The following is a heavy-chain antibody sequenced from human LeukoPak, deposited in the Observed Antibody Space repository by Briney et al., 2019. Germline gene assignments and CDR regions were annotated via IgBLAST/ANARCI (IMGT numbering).Heavy chain of an antibody. V-gene: IGHV3-23*01. CDR1: GFTFSSYA. CDR3: AKDCGWLHFCS. Sequence: GGSLRLSCAASGFTFSSYAMSWVRQAPGKGLEWVSAISGSGGSTYYADSVKGRFTISRDNSKNTLYLQINTLRAEDTAIYYCAKDCGWLHFCSWGQGTLVTVSS. CDR2: ISGSGGST. J-gene: IGHJ5*02. D-gene: IGHD5-24*01.